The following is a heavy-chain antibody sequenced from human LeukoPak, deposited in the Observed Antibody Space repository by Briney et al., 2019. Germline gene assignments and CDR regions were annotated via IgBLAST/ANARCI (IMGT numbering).Heavy chain of an antibody. CDR3: ARGQTNIRSGSFDY. D-gene: IGHD1-26*01. CDR1: GFTFSSYA. CDR2: ISYDGSNK. Sequence: GGSLRLSCAASGFTFSSYAMHWVRQAPGKGLEWVAVISYDGSNKNYADSVKGRFTISRDNSKNTLYLQMNSLRAEDTAVYYCARGQTNIRSGSFDYWGQGTLVTVSS. J-gene: IGHJ4*02. V-gene: IGHV3-30*04.